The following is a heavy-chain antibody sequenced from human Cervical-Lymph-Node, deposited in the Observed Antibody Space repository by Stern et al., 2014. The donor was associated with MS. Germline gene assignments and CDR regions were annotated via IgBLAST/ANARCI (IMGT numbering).Heavy chain of an antibody. CDR2: ISSSGGT. J-gene: IGHJ4*02. CDR1: GGSTSSYY. CDR3: ARGYTTSSGRPDY. V-gene: IGHV4-59*08. D-gene: IGHD6-6*01. Sequence: QLQLQESGPGLVKPSETLSLTCTVSGGSTSSYYWSWIRQPPGKGLEWIGYISSSGGTKYNPSLKSRVTISLDTSKNHFSLNLSSVTAADTAVYYCARGYTTSSGRPDYWGQGTLVTVSS.